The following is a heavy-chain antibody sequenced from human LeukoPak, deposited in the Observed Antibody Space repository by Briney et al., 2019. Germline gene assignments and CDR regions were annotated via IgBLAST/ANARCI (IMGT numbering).Heavy chain of an antibody. J-gene: IGHJ6*02. D-gene: IGHD3-10*01. CDR1: GFTFSTFA. Sequence: GGSLRLSSAAAGFTFSTFAMHWVRQAPGKVLEWVAVMSYGGSNKYYADSVKGRFTISRDNSKNTLSLQMNSLRAEDTAVYYCAREPLPPSALPQDRHYGMEVGGQGTTVTVSS. V-gene: IGHV3-30-3*01. CDR2: MSYGGSNK. CDR3: AREPLPPSALPQDRHYGMEV.